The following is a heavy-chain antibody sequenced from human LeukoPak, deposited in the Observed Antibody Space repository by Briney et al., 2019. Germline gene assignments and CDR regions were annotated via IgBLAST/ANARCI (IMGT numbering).Heavy chain of an antibody. V-gene: IGHV3-23*01. CDR3: ARCTASCYANAFDV. CDR1: GFTFNNNA. J-gene: IGHJ3*01. CDR2: INGGGDAT. D-gene: IGHD2-2*01. Sequence: GGSLRLSCATSGFTFNNNAMSWVRQAPGKGLEWVSAINGGGDATEYADSVKGRFTISRDNSKNTLYLQMNSLRTEDTAVYYCARCTASCYANAFDVWGQGTLLTVSS.